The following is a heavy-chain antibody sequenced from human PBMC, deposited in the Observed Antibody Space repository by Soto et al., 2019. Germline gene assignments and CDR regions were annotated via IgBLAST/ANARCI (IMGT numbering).Heavy chain of an antibody. D-gene: IGHD3-16*02. CDR3: AKDGVFVWGSYRPFDY. Sequence: EVQLLESGGGLVQPGGSLRLSCAASGFTFSSYAMSWVRQAPGKGLEWVSAISGSGGSTYYADSVKGRFTISRDNSKNTLYLQMNSLRAEDTAVYYCAKDGVFVWGSYRPFDYWGQGTLVTVSS. J-gene: IGHJ4*02. V-gene: IGHV3-23*01. CDR2: ISGSGGST. CDR1: GFTFSSYA.